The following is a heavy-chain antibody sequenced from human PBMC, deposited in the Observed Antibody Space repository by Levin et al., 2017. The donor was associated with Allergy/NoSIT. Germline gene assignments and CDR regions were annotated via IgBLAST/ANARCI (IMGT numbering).Heavy chain of an antibody. J-gene: IGHJ4*02. D-gene: IGHD2-15*01. CDR3: ARGGAREYCSGGNCYSYFFDY. CDR1: GGSINSVDYY. CDR2: IYYSGST. Sequence: SETLSLTCTVSGGSINSVDYYWNWIRQPPGKGLEWIGYIYYSGSTYYNPSLKSRVTLSLDTSKNQFSLKLNSVTAADTAVYYCARGGAREYCSGGNCYSYFFDYWGQGTLVTVSS. V-gene: IGHV4-30-4*01.